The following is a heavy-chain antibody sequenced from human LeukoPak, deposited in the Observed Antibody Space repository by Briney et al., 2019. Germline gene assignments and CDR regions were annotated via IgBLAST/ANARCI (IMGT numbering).Heavy chain of an antibody. CDR2: ISAYNGNT. Sequence: ASVKVCCKASGYTFTSYGISWVRQAPGQGLEWMGWISAYNGNTNYAQKLQGRVTMTTDTSTSTAYMELRSLRSDDTAVYYCARVGYCSSTSCFDYWGQGTLVTVSS. CDR1: GYTFTSYG. J-gene: IGHJ4*02. CDR3: ARVGYCSSTSCFDY. D-gene: IGHD2-2*01. V-gene: IGHV1-18*01.